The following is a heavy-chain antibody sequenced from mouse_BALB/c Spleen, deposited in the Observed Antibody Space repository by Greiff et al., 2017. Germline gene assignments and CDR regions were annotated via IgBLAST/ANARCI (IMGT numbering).Heavy chain of an antibody. V-gene: IGHV5-4*02. CDR2: ISDGGSYT. CDR3: ARDTLFDY. CDR1: GFTFSDYY. J-gene: IGHJ2*01. Sequence: VQLVESGGGLVKPGGSLKLSCAASGFTFSDYYMYWVRQTPEKRLEWVATISDGGSYTYYPDSVKGRFTISRDNAKNNLYLQMSSLKSEDTAMYYCARDTLFDYWGQGTTLTVSS.